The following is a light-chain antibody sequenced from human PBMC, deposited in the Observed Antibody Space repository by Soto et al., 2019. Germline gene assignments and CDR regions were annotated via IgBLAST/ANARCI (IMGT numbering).Light chain of an antibody. Sequence: QSALTQPPSASGSPGQSVTISCTGTGSDIGASHFVSWYQRLPGKAPKLLIYDVTNRPPGVPERFSAYKSGNTASLTVSALQAEDEGAYFCNSFSATNNCMVSGEATKLTVL. J-gene: IGLJ2*01. CDR2: DVT. CDR3: NSFSATNNCMV. V-gene: IGLV2-8*01. CDR1: GSDIGASHF.